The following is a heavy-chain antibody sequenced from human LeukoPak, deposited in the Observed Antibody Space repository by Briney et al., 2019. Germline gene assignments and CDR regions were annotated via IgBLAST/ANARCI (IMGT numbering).Heavy chain of an antibody. CDR3: ARSAVAGRYYFDY. V-gene: IGHV1-18*04. CDR1: GYTFTSYY. Sequence: ASVTVSCKASGYTFTSYYMHWVRQAPGQGLEWMGWISGYNGNTYYEQKFQGRITMTTDTSTSTSYMELRSLRSDDTAVYYCARSAVAGRYYFDYWGQGTLVTASS. J-gene: IGHJ4*02. D-gene: IGHD6-19*01. CDR2: ISGYNGNT.